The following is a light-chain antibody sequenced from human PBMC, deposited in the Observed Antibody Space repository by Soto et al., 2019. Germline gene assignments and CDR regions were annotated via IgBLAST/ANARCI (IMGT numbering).Light chain of an antibody. CDR1: QRVSSGY. Sequence: EVVLTQSPGTLSLSPGERATRSCRASQRVSSGYLPGYQQKPGQAPRLLIYGASSRATGIPDRFSGRGSGTDFTLTISRLEPEDFAVYYCQQYGSSPPSSTFGQGTRLEI. J-gene: IGKJ5*01. CDR3: QQYGSSPPSST. CDR2: GAS. V-gene: IGKV3-20*01.